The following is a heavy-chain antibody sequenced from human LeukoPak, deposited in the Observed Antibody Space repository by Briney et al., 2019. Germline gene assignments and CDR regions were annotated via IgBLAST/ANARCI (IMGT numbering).Heavy chain of an antibody. CDR1: GFNFDDYN. CDR3: AKGKWLRGYYYYYMDV. D-gene: IGHD5-12*01. V-gene: IGHV3-43*01. Sequence: GGSLRLSCAASGFNFDDYNMHWVRQAPGKGLEWVSLITWNGDSTYYADSVEGRFTISRDNSKNSLYLQMNSLRTEDTALYFCAKGKWLRGYYYYYMDVWGKGTTVTVSS. CDR2: ITWNGDST. J-gene: IGHJ6*03.